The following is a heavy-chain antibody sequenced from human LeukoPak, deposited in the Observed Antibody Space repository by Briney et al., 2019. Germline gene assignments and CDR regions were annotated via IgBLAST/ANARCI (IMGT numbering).Heavy chain of an antibody. J-gene: IGHJ4*02. CDR2: INPSGGST. CDR1: GYTFTSYG. Sequence: ASVKVSCKASGYTFTSYGISWVRQAPGQGLEWMGIINPSGGSTSYAQKFQGRVTMTRDTSTSTVYMELSSLRSEDTAVYYCARPDGDYVSYWGQGTLVTVSS. D-gene: IGHD4-17*01. CDR3: ARPDGDYVSY. V-gene: IGHV1-46*01.